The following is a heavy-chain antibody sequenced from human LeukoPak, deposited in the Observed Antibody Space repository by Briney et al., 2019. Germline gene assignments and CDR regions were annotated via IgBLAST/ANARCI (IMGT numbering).Heavy chain of an antibody. Sequence: GGSLRLSCAASGFTFSNYGMSWVRQVPGKGLEWVSSITSSSTYIFYVDSVKGRFTISRDNSKNSLYLQMNSLRAEDTAVYFCARDPSPYYDTTNRFPWFDPWGQGTLVTVSS. J-gene: IGHJ5*02. CDR2: ITSSSTYI. V-gene: IGHV3-21*01. CDR1: GFTFSNYG. CDR3: ARDPSPYYDTTNRFPWFDP. D-gene: IGHD3-22*01.